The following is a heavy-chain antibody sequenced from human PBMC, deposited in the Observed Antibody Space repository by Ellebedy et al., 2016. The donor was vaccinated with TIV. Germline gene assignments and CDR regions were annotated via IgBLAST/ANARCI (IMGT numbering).Heavy chain of an antibody. J-gene: IGHJ6*02. CDR1: GGTFSSYA. V-gene: IGHV1-69*13. Sequence: ASVKVSCKASGGTFSSYAISWVRQAPGQGLEWMGGIIPIFGTANYAQKFQGRVTITADESTSTAYMELSSLRSEDTAVYYCASPRWLQFDFYYGMDVWGQGTTVTVSS. CDR3: ASPRWLQFDFYYGMDV. CDR2: IIPIFGTA. D-gene: IGHD5-24*01.